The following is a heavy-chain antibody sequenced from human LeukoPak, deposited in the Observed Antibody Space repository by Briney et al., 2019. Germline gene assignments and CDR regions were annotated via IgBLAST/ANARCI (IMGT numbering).Heavy chain of an antibody. CDR3: AREARRISYYYDSSGYWAHAFDI. V-gene: IGHV1-69*05. CDR1: GGTFSSYA. J-gene: IGHJ3*02. Sequence: SVKVSCKASGGTFSSYAISWVRQAPGQGLEWMGRIIPIFGTANYAQKFQGRVTITTDESSSTAYMELSSLRSEDTAVYYCAREARRISYYYDSSGYWAHAFDIWGQGTMVTVSS. CDR2: IIPIFGTA. D-gene: IGHD3-22*01.